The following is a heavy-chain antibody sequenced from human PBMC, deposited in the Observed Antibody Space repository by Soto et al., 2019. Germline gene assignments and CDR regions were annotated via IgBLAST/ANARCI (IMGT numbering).Heavy chain of an antibody. Sequence: PSETLSLTCSVSGDSITTNGYYWGWIRRPPGKGLQWIGNVYWTGSTFSHPSLTSRAFISVDTSKNEFSLRLTSVTAADTAVYYCARSHYTYGLLIDYWGPGTLVTVSS. CDR2: VYWTGST. CDR3: ARSHYTYGLLIDY. J-gene: IGHJ4*02. D-gene: IGHD2-8*01. V-gene: IGHV4-39*01. CDR1: GDSITTNGYY.